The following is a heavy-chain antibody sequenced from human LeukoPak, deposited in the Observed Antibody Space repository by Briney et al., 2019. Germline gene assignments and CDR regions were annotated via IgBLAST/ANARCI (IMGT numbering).Heavy chain of an antibody. CDR3: ARDDYGDKGFDY. J-gene: IGHJ4*02. D-gene: IGHD4-17*01. V-gene: IGHV1-18*01. Sequence: ASVKVSCKASGGTFSSYAISWVRQAPGQGLEWMGWISAYNGNTNYAQKLQGRVTMTTDTSTSTAYMELRSLRSDDTAVYYCARDDYGDKGFDYWGQGTLVTVSS. CDR2: ISAYNGNT. CDR1: GGTFSSYA.